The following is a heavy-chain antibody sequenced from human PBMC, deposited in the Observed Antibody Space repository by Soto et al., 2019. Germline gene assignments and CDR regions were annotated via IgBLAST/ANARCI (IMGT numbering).Heavy chain of an antibody. CDR3: ARHQGCTNGVCLNYYYYYGMDV. D-gene: IGHD2-8*01. J-gene: IGHJ6*02. V-gene: IGHV4-39*01. CDR2: IYYSGST. CDR1: GGSISSSSYY. Sequence: SETLSLTCTVSGGSISSSSYYWGWIRQPPGKGLEWIGSIYYSGSTYYNQSLKSRVTISVDTSKNQFSLKLSSVTAADTAVYYCARHQGCTNGVCLNYYYYYGMDVWGQGTTVT.